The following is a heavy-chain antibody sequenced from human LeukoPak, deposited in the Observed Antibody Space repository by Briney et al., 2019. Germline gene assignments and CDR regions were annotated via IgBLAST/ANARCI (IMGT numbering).Heavy chain of an antibody. Sequence: PSETLSLTCTVSGGSISGYYWTWIRQSPGKGLEWIGCIHYSGSTNYNPSLKSRVTISLDTSKSQFSPKLSSVTAADTAVYYCARADGTNYYYYGMDVWGQGTTVTVSS. CDR1: GGSISGYY. CDR3: ARADGTNYYYYGMDV. D-gene: IGHD2-2*01. CDR2: IHYSGST. J-gene: IGHJ6*02. V-gene: IGHV4-59*01.